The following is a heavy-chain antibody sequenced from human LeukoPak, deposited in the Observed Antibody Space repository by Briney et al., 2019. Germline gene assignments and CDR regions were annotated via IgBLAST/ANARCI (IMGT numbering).Heavy chain of an antibody. D-gene: IGHD3-10*01. V-gene: IGHV4-38-2*02. CDR3: ARVAGSGWESFDP. Sequence: SETLSLTCTVSGGSISSYYWSWIRQPPGKGLEWIGSIYHSGSTYYNPSLKSRVTISVDTSKNQFSLKLSSVTAADTAVYYCARVAGSGWESFDPWGQGTLVTVSS. CDR2: IYHSGST. CDR1: GGSISSYY. J-gene: IGHJ5*02.